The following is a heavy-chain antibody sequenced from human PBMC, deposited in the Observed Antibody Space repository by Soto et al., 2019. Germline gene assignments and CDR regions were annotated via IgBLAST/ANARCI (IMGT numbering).Heavy chain of an antibody. CDR3: AKDMLLSFDYYYYGMDV. CDR2: ISGSGTNT. D-gene: IGHD2-15*01. Sequence: EVQLLESGGGLVQPGGSLRLSCAASGFAFSTYAMNWVRQAPGKGLEWVSAISGSGTNTYYADSVKGRFTISRDKSKNTLYLQMNSLRAEDTAVYYCAKDMLLSFDYYYYGMDVWGQGTTVTVSS. CDR1: GFAFSTYA. J-gene: IGHJ6*02. V-gene: IGHV3-23*01.